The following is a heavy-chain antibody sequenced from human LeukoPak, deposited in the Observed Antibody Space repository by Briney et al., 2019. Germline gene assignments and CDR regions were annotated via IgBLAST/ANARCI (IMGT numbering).Heavy chain of an antibody. J-gene: IGHJ4*02. Sequence: GRSLRLSLAASGFTFSIYAMHWVPQPPGKGWNWVAVMSHDGSNKYYEDSVTGRFTISRYNYKNTLYLQMNRLRAEDTAVYYCTKLDSSGWSRPFDYWGQGTLVTVSS. V-gene: IGHV3-30*18. CDR2: MSHDGSNK. CDR3: TKLDSSGWSRPFDY. D-gene: IGHD6-19*01. CDR1: GFTFSIYA.